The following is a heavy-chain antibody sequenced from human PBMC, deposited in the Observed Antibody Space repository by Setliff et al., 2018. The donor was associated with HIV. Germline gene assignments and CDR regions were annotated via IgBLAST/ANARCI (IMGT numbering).Heavy chain of an antibody. Sequence: ASVKVSCKASGYTFTGYYMHWVRQAPGQGLEWMGWINPNSGGTNYAQKFQGRVTMTRDTSISTAYTELSRLRSDDTAVYYCARDYYDSSGYIFFPGLPDYWGQGTLVTVSS. CDR2: INPNSGGT. J-gene: IGHJ4*02. CDR3: ARDYYDSSGYIFFPGLPDY. CDR1: GYTFTGYY. D-gene: IGHD3-22*01. V-gene: IGHV1-2*02.